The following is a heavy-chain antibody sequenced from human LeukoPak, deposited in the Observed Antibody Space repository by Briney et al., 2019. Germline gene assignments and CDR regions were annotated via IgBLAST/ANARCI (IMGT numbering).Heavy chain of an antibody. V-gene: IGHV3-53*01. CDR2: IYSGGST. CDR3: ARAALWFGEFYFDY. Sequence: PGGSLRLSCAASGFTFSDYYMSWVRQAPGKGQEWVSVIYSGGSTYYADSVKGRFTISRDNSKNTLYLQMNSLRAEDTAVYYCARAALWFGEFYFDYWGQGTLVTVSS. CDR1: GFTFSDYY. J-gene: IGHJ4*02. D-gene: IGHD3-10*01.